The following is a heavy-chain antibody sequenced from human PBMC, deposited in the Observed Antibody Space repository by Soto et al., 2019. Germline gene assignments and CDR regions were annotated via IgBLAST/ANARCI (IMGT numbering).Heavy chain of an antibody. CDR1: GYTFTRYS. D-gene: IGHD2-15*01. J-gene: IGHJ4*02. V-gene: IGHV1-3*01. CDR2: INAGNGNT. CDR3: ARDLGGWPDY. Sequence: AXVKVSCKASGYTFTRYSMPWVRQAPGQRLEWMGWINAGNGNTKYSQKFQGRVTITRDTSASTAYMELSSLRSEDTAVYYCARDLGGWPDYWGQGTLVTVSS.